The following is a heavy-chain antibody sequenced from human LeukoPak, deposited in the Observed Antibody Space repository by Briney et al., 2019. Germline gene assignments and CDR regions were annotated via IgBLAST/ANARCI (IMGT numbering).Heavy chain of an antibody. J-gene: IGHJ4*02. D-gene: IGHD2/OR15-2a*01. Sequence: PSETLSLTCTVSGGSISSSSYYWGWIRQPPGKGLEWIGSIYYSGSTYYNPSLKSRVTISVDTSKNQFSLKLSSVTAADTAVYYCASVNFPGPRKGSFDYWGQGTLVTVSS. CDR2: IYYSGST. CDR3: ASVNFPGPRKGSFDY. V-gene: IGHV4-39*07. CDR1: GGSISSSSYY.